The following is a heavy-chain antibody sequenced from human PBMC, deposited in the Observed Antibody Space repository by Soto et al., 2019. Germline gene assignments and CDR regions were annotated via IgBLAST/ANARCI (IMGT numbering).Heavy chain of an antibody. D-gene: IGHD7-27*01. CDR1: GGTFSGHA. J-gene: IGHJ4*02. CDR3: ARGPNWGYRFDS. Sequence: QVQLVQSGAEVKKPGSSVKVSCEASGGTFSGHAISWVRQAPGQGPEWMGGLIPLFGTTQHAQNFQDRLTITADKSTSTAYMELTSLRFQDTAIYYCARGPNWGYRFDSWGQGTLVTVSS. CDR2: LIPLFGTT. V-gene: IGHV1-69*06.